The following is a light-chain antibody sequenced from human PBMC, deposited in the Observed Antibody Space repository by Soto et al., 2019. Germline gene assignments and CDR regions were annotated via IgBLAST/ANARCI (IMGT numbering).Light chain of an antibody. CDR2: GAS. Sequence: EIVLTQSPGTLSLSPGERATLTCRASQRVSRSYLAWYQQKPGQAPRLLIYGASSRATGIPDRFSGSGSGTDFALIISRLEPEDFAVSYCQHYGRSRLTFGGGNKVEIK. J-gene: IGKJ4*01. CDR3: QHYGRSRLT. CDR1: QRVSRSY. V-gene: IGKV3-20*01.